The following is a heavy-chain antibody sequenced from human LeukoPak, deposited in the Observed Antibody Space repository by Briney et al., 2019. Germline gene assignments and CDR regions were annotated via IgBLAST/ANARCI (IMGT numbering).Heavy chain of an antibody. V-gene: IGHV1-69*02. Sequence: SVTVSCKASGGTFSSYTISWVRQAPGQGLEWMGRIIPILGIANYAQKFQGRVTITADKSTSTAYMELSSLRSEDTAVYYCARGSSGSDYYYYGMDVWGQGTTVTVSS. J-gene: IGHJ6*02. CDR3: ARGSSGSDYYYYGMDV. CDR1: GGTFSSYT. D-gene: IGHD3-22*01. CDR2: IIPILGIA.